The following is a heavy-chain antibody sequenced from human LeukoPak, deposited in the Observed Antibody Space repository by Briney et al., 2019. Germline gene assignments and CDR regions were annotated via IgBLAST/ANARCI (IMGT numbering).Heavy chain of an antibody. V-gene: IGHV3-30*03. CDR3: ARADFDYDKA. Sequence: PGGSLRLSCAASGFTFSSYGMHWVRQAPGKGLEWVAVISYDGSNKYYADSVKGRFTISRDNAKNSLYLQMNSLRAEDTAVYYCARADFDYDKAWGQGTLVTVSS. CDR2: ISYDGSNK. D-gene: IGHD3-22*01. CDR1: GFTFSSYG. J-gene: IGHJ5*02.